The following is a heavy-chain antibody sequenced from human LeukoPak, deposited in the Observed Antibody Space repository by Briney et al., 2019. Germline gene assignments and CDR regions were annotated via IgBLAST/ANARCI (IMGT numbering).Heavy chain of an antibody. J-gene: IGHJ4*02. CDR3: ARAGDNSGYSDY. CDR2: IYYSGST. Sequence: PSETLSLTCTVSGGSISTYYWSWIRQSPGKGLEWIGCIYYSGSTNYNPSLKSRVTISVDTSKNQFSLKLSSVTAADTAVYYCARAGDNSGYSDYWGQGTLVTVSS. D-gene: IGHD3-22*01. CDR1: GGSISTYY. V-gene: IGHV4-59*12.